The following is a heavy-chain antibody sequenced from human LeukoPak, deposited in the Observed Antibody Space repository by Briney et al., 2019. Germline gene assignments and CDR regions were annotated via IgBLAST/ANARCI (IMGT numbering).Heavy chain of an antibody. Sequence: GRSLRLSCAASGFTFSSYGMHWVRQAPGKGLEWVAVIWYDGSNKYYADSVKGRFTISRDNSKNTLYLQMNSLRAEDTAVYYCARVSAAGDYFDYWGQGTLVTVSS. CDR3: ARVSAAGDYFDY. CDR2: IWYDGSNK. D-gene: IGHD6-13*01. CDR1: GFTFSSYG. J-gene: IGHJ4*02. V-gene: IGHV3-33*01.